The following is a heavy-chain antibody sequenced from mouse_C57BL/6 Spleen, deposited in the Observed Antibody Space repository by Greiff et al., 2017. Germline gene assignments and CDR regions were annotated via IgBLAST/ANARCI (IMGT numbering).Heavy chain of an antibody. D-gene: IGHD2-5*01. CDR3: ARRGNYYSNYDAMDY. CDR2: IYPGSGST. J-gene: IGHJ4*01. CDR1: GYTFTSYW. V-gene: IGHV1-55*01. Sequence: QVQLQQPGAELVKPGASVKMSCKASGYTFTSYWITWVKQRPGQGLEWIGDIYPGSGSTNYNEKFKSKATLTVDTSSSTAYMQLRSLTSEDSAVYYCARRGNYYSNYDAMDYWGQGTSVTVSS.